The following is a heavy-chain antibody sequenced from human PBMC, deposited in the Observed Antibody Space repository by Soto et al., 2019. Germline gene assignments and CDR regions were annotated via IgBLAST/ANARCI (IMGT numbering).Heavy chain of an antibody. D-gene: IGHD5-18*01. CDR3: AKDRMVTSSFYGRED. V-gene: IGHV3-30*18. CDR2: ISYDGSKR. J-gene: IGHJ6*02. Sequence: ESGGGVVQPGGSLRLSCAASGDSGFSFSSYGMHWVRQAPGKGLEWVAVISYDGSKRHFADSVKGRFTVSRDNALRTVYLQLNSLRPDDTEVYYCAKDRMVTSSFYGREDWGQWTAVTVSS. CDR1: GDSGFSFSSYG.